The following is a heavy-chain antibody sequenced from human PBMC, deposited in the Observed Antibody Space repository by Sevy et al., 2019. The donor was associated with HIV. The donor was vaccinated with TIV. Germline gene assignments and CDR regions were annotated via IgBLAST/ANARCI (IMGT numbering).Heavy chain of an antibody. CDR2: FDPEDDET. CDR3: ATTKDYYDSSGYPFDD. V-gene: IGHV1-24*01. Sequence: ASVKVSCKVSGDTLNVLSMHWVRQAPGKGLEWMATFDPEDDETFYAQKFQGRVTLTEDTSTGTAYMGLSSLRSEDTALYFRATTKDYYDSSGYPFDDWGQGTLVTVSS. J-gene: IGHJ4*02. D-gene: IGHD3-22*01. CDR1: GDTLNVLS.